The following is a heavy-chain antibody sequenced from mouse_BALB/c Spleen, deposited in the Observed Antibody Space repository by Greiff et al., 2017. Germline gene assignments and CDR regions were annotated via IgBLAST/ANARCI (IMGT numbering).Heavy chain of an antibody. CDR1: GFTFSSFG. CDR3: AREYYGSAMDY. D-gene: IGHD1-1*01. CDR2: ISSGSSTI. Sequence: EVNVVESGGGLVQPGGSRKLSCAASGFTFSSFGMHWVRQAPEKGLEWVAYISSGSSTIYYADTVKGRFTISRDNPKNTLFLQMTSLRSEDTAMYYCAREYYGSAMDYWGQGTSVTVSS. V-gene: IGHV5-17*02. J-gene: IGHJ4*01.